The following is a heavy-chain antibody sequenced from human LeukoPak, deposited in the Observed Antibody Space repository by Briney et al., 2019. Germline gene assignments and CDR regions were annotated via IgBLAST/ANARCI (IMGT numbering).Heavy chain of an antibody. CDR1: GGSISSGGYS. CDR3: ARASGIAVANWFDP. V-gene: IGHV4-30-4*07. Sequence: PSETLSLTCAVSGGSISSGGYSWSWIRQPPGKGLEWIGYIYYSGSTYYNPSLKSRVTISVDTSKNQFSLKLSSVTAADTAVYCCARASGIAVANWFDPWGQGTLVTVSS. D-gene: IGHD6-19*01. J-gene: IGHJ5*02. CDR2: IYYSGST.